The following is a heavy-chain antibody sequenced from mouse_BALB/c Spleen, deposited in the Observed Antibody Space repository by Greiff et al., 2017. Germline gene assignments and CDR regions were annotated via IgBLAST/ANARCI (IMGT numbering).Heavy chain of an antibody. CDR3: ARSSYYRYGYAMDY. J-gene: IGHJ4*01. CDR2: IAPGSGST. D-gene: IGHD2-14*01. V-gene: IGHV1S41*01. Sequence: DLVKPGASVKLSCKASGYTFTSYWINWIKQRPGQGLEWIGRIAPGSGSTYYNEMFKGKATLTVDTSSSTAYIQLSSLSSEDSAVYFCARSSYYRYGYAMDYWGQGTSVTVSS. CDR1: GYTFTSYW.